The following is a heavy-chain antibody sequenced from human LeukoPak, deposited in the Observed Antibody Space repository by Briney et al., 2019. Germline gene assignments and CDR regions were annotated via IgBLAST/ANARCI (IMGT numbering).Heavy chain of an antibody. CDR2: IYYSGST. Sequence: SETLSLTCTVSGGSISSYYWSWIRQPPGKGLERIGYIYYSGSTNYNPSLKSRVTISVDTSKNQFSLKLSSVTAADTAVYYCARDRGLQWLDYWGQGTLVTVSS. D-gene: IGHD6-19*01. CDR1: GGSISSYY. V-gene: IGHV4-59*01. J-gene: IGHJ4*02. CDR3: ARDRGLQWLDY.